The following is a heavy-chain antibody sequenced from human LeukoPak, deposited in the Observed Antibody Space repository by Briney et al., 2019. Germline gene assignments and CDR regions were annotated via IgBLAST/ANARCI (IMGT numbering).Heavy chain of an antibody. Sequence: GSLRLSCAASGFTFSSYAMSWVRQAPGKGLEWVSAISGSGGSTYYADSVKGRFTISRDNSKNTLYLQMNSPRAEDTAVYYCQGAYYYGSGSYYRVSFDYWGQGTLVTVSS. CDR3: QGAYYYGSGSYYRVSFDY. J-gene: IGHJ4*02. CDR2: ISGSGGST. CDR1: GFTFSSYA. V-gene: IGHV3-23*01. D-gene: IGHD3-10*01.